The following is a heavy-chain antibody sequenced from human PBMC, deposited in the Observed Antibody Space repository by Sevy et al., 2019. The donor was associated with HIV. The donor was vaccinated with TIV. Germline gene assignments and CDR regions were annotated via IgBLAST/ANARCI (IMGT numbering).Heavy chain of an antibody. CDR1: GFTVSSNY. CDR3: ARFLYSSSWTNYYYGMDV. D-gene: IGHD6-13*01. J-gene: IGHJ6*02. CDR2: IYSGGST. V-gene: IGHV3-53*01. Sequence: GGSLRLSCAASGFTVSSNYMSWVRQAPGKGLEWVSVIYSGGSTYYADSVKGRFTISRDNSKNTLYLQMNSLRAEDTAVYYCARFLYSSSWTNYYYGMDVWGQGTTVTISS.